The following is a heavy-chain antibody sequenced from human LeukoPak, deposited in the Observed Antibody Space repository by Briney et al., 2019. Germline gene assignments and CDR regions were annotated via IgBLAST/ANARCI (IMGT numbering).Heavy chain of an antibody. D-gene: IGHD3-10*01. J-gene: IGHJ4*02. CDR2: MSGSGGST. CDR1: GFTFSSYA. V-gene: IGHV3-23*01. CDR3: AKDHWGAIRGEFDY. Sequence: QPGGSLRVSCAASGFTFSSYAMSWVRQAPGKGLEWVSAMSGSGGSTYYADSVKGRFTISRDNPKNTLYLQMNSLRAEDTAVYFCAKDHWGAIRGEFDYWGQGTLVTVSS.